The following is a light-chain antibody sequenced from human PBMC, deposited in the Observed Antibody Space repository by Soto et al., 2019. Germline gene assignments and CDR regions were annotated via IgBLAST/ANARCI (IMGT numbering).Light chain of an antibody. V-gene: IGKV3-20*01. CDR1: QSVTNSY. CDR2: DAS. J-gene: IGKJ4*01. Sequence: ESVLTQSPGTLSLSPGERATLSCRASQSVTNSYLAWYQQKPGQSPRLFIYDASRRATGIPDRFSGSGSETDVTLTISRLQPEEFAVYYCQQYGRSLTFGGGTKVEIK. CDR3: QQYGRSLT.